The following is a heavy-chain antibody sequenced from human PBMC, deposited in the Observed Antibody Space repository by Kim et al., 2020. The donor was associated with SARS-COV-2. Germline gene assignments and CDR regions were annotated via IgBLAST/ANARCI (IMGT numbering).Heavy chain of an antibody. CDR1: GFTFSSYA. Sequence: GGSLRLSCAASGFTFSSYAMHWVRQAPGKGLEWVAVIWYDGSNKYYADSVKGRFTISRDNSKNTLYLQMNSLRAEDTAVYYCAKSTTIAVAGYFDYWGQGTLVTVSS. V-gene: IGHV3-33*06. J-gene: IGHJ4*02. CDR3: AKSTTIAVAGYFDY. D-gene: IGHD6-19*01. CDR2: IWYDGSNK.